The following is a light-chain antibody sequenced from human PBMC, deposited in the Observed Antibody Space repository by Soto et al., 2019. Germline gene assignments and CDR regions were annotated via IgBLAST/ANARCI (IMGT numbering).Light chain of an antibody. J-gene: IGKJ1*01. CDR1: QSISSW. CDR3: QHYNSYSEA. CDR2: KAS. Sequence: DIQMTQSPSTLSGSVGDRVTITGGASQSISSWLAWYQQKPGKAPKLLIYKASGLESGVPSRFSGSGSGTEFTLTISSLQPDDFATYYCQHYNSYSEAFGQGTKVDIK. V-gene: IGKV1-5*03.